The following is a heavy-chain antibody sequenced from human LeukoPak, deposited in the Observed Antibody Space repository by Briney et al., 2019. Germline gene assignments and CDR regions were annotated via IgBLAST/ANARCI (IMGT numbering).Heavy chain of an antibody. CDR2: IIPIFGTA. J-gene: IGHJ3*02. V-gene: IGHV1-69*05. CDR1: GGTFSSYA. D-gene: IGHD3-22*01. Sequence: SVRVSCKASGGTFSSYAISWVRQAPGQGLEWMGGIIPIFGTANYAQKFQGRVTITTDESTSTAYMELSSLRSEDTAVYYCARDVAGINAFDIWGQGTMVTVSS. CDR3: ARDVAGINAFDI.